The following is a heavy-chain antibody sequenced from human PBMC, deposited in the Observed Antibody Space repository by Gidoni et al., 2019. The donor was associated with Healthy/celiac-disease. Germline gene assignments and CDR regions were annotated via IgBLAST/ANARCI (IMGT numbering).Heavy chain of an antibody. CDR2: IRSKAYGGTT. CDR3: TSEVGYSSGWYGVY. J-gene: IGHJ4*02. D-gene: IGHD6-19*01. CDR1: GFTFGDYA. V-gene: IGHV3-49*04. Sequence: EVQLVESGGGLVQPGRSRRPSCTASGFTFGDYAMIWVRQAPGKGLEWVGFIRSKAYGGTTEYAASVKGRFTISRDDSKSIAYLQMNSLKTEDTAVYYCTSEVGYSSGWYGVYWGQGTLVTVSS.